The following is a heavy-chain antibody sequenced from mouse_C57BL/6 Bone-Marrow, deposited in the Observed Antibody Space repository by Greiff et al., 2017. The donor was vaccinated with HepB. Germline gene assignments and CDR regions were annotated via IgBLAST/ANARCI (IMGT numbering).Heavy chain of an antibody. V-gene: IGHV3-6*01. CDR2: ISYDGSN. J-gene: IGHJ4*01. Sequence: EVHLVESGPGLVKPSQSLSLTCSVTGYSITSGYYWNWIRQFPGNKLEWMGYISYDGSNNYNPSLKNRISITRDTSKNQFFLKLNSVTTEDTATYYCARDPHWGQGTSVTVSS. CDR3: ARDPH. CDR1: GYSITSGYY.